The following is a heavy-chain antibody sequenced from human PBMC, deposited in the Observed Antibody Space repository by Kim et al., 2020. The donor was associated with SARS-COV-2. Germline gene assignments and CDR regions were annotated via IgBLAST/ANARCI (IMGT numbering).Heavy chain of an antibody. Sequence: SVKGRFTISRDNAKNSLYLQMNSLRAEDTAVYYCARGGGDYDILTGYYFDYWGQGTLVTVSS. CDR3: ARGGGDYDILTGYYFDY. D-gene: IGHD3-9*01. V-gene: IGHV3-11*06. J-gene: IGHJ4*02.